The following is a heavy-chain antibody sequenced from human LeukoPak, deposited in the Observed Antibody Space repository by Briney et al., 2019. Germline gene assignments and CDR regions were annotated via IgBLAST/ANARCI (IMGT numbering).Heavy chain of an antibody. V-gene: IGHV4-38-2*02. Sequence: TPSETLSLTCTVSGYSISSGYYWGWIRQPPGKGLEWIGSIYHSGSTYYNPSLKSRVTISVDTSKNQFSLKLSSVTAADTAVYYCARDGSYGSGSSDAFDIWGQGTMVTVSS. CDR1: GYSISSGYY. J-gene: IGHJ3*02. CDR3: ARDGSYGSGSSDAFDI. D-gene: IGHD3-10*01. CDR2: IYHSGST.